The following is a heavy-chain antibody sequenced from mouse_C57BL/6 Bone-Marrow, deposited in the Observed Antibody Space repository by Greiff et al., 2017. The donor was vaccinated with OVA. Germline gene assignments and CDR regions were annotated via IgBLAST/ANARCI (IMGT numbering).Heavy chain of an antibody. J-gene: IGHJ3*01. CDR3: ASTIGHYDYEFDY. D-gene: IGHD2-4*01. CDR1: GYTFTSYW. CDR2: IDPSDSYT. V-gene: IGHV1-50*01. Sequence: VQLQQPGAELVKPGASVKLSCKASGYTFTSYWMQWVKQRPGQGLEWIGEIDPSDSYTNYNQKFKGKATLTVDTSSSTAYMQLSSLTSEDSAVDYGASTIGHYDYEFDYWGQGTLVTVSA.